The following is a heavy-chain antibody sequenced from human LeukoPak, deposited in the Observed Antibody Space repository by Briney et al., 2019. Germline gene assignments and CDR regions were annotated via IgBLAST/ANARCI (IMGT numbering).Heavy chain of an antibody. D-gene: IGHD6-13*01. CDR3: ARILAAAGTFDY. J-gene: IGHJ4*02. CDR1: GGSISSSSYY. CDR2: IYHSGST. V-gene: IGHV4-39*07. Sequence: PSETLSLTCTVSGGSISSSSYYWGWIRQPPGKGLEWIGSIYHSGSTYYNPSLKSRVTISVDTSKNQFSLKLSSVTAADTAVYYCARILAAAGTFDYWGQGTLVTVSS.